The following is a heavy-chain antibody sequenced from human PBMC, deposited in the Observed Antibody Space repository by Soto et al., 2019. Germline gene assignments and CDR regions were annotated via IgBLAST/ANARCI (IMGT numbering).Heavy chain of an antibody. CDR2: MSYDGSNN. Sequence: QVQLVESGGGVVQPGRSLRLSCVASGFTFSTYAMHWVRQAPGKGLEWVAVMSYDGSNNYYADSVKGRFTISRDNSKNTLSLQMNSLRAEDTAVSYCARDPRPGVGAEHSLGMDVWGQGTTVTVSS. CDR1: GFTFSTYA. J-gene: IGHJ6*02. CDR3: ARDPRPGVGAEHSLGMDV. V-gene: IGHV3-30-3*01. D-gene: IGHD1-26*01.